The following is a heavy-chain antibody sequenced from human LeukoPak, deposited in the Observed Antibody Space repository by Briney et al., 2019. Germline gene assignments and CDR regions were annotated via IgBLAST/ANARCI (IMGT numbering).Heavy chain of an antibody. CDR1: GFMLSSYT. Sequence: GGSLRLSCAASGFMLSSYTMNGVRQAPGKGLEWVSSINSGSSYIYYADSVKGRFTISRDNAKNSLDLQMNSLRAEDTAVYYCARDYQLDYYYYGMDVWGQGTTVTVSS. V-gene: IGHV3-21*01. CDR3: ARDYQLDYYYYGMDV. J-gene: IGHJ6*02. CDR2: INSGSSYI. D-gene: IGHD2-2*01.